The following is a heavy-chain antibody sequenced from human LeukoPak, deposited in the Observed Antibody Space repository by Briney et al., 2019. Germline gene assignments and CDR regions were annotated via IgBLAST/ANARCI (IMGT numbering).Heavy chain of an antibody. V-gene: IGHV3-48*01. CDR3: AKAPTVGPTGGYYGMDV. CDR2: ISSSSSTI. J-gene: IGHJ6*02. CDR1: GFTFSSYS. Sequence: GGSLRLSCAASGFTFSSYSMTWVRQAPGKGLEWVSYISSSSSTIYYADSVKGRFTISRDNAKNSLYLQMNSLRAEDTAVYYCAKAPTVGPTGGYYGMDVWGQGTTVTVSS. D-gene: IGHD4-23*01.